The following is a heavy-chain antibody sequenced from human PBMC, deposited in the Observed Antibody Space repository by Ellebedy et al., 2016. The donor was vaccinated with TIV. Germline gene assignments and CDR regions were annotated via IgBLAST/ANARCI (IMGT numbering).Heavy chain of an antibody. CDR2: MYYTGSA. Sequence: MPSETLSLTCTVSSDSISSFYWSWIRQPPGKGLEWIGYMYYTGSANYNPSLKSRVTISVDTSKSQVSLKLSSVTAADTAVYFCATLQRGLSFGLGYSFDFWGQGSPVTVSS. D-gene: IGHD5-18*01. J-gene: IGHJ4*02. V-gene: IGHV4-59*12. CDR3: ATLQRGLSFGLGYSFDF. CDR1: SDSISSFY.